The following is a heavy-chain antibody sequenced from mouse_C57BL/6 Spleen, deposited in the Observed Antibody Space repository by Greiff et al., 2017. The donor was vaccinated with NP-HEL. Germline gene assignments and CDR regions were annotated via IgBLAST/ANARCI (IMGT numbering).Heavy chain of an antibody. D-gene: IGHD2-1*01. V-gene: IGHV10-1*01. CDR3: VSGKTDY. CDR2: IRSKSNYYAT. J-gene: IGHJ2*01. Sequence: GGGLVQPNGSLTLSCAASGFSFITYAMNWVRQAPGKGFEWVARIRSKSNYYATYYADSVKDRFTISRDDSESMLYLQMNNLKTEDTAMYYCVSGKTDYWGQGTTLTVSS. CDR1: GFSFITYA.